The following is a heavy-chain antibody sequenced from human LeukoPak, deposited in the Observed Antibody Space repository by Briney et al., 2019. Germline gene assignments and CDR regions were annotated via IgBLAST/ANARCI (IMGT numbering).Heavy chain of an antibody. CDR3: AGSLGYCTSNVCYLKY. CDR2: MNPNTGGT. CDR1: GYTLTEHY. D-gene: IGHD2-8*01. V-gene: IGHV1-2*02. J-gene: IGHJ4*02. Sequence: ASVKVSCKASGYTLTEHYIHWVRQASGQGFEWMGWMNPNTGGTKYTQKFQGRVTMTRDTSISTAYMELSRLTYDDTAVYYCAGSLGYCTSNVCYLKYWGQGTLVTVSS.